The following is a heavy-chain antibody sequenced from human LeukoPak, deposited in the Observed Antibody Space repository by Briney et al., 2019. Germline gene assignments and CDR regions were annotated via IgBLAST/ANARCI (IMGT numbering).Heavy chain of an antibody. CDR2: IYYSGST. CDR1: GGSISSSSYY. Sequence: SETLSLTCTVSGGSISSSSYYWGWIRQPPGKGLEWIGSIYYSGSTYYNPSLKSQVTISVDTSKNQFSLKLSSVTAADTAVYYCARQARGGIVGAIPNFDYWGQGTLVTVSS. J-gene: IGHJ4*02. D-gene: IGHD1-26*01. V-gene: IGHV4-39*01. CDR3: ARQARGGIVGAIPNFDY.